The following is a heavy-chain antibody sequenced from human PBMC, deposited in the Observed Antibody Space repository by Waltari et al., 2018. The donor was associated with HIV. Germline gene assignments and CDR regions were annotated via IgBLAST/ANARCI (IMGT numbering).Heavy chain of an antibody. CDR2: IWYDGTEE. J-gene: IGHJ4*02. D-gene: IGHD2-15*01. CDR3: ARWEPVYDSPEYCIDN. Sequence: QVQLVESAGGVVPPGRSLILSCAASGFSFRNYGLHWVRQTPGKGLEWVALIWYDGTEEYYADSVRGRFTISRDNSKNTLYLQMNNLRADDTAIYYCARWEPVYDSPEYCIDNWGQGTLFTVSS. CDR1: GFSFRNYG. V-gene: IGHV3-33*01.